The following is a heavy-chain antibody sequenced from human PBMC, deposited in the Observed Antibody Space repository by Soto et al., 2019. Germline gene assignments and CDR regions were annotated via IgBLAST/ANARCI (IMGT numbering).Heavy chain of an antibody. CDR2: ISFSSTTI. CDR3: ARDNGMAGSFDP. D-gene: IGHD2-8*01. V-gene: IGHV3-48*02. J-gene: IGHJ5*02. CDR1: GFAFSTYS. Sequence: QLVESGGGLVQPGGFLRLSCAASGFAFSTYSMNWVRQAQGKGLEWVSYISFSSTTIFYADSVRGRFTISRDNAKNSLYLQMNTLRDEDTAVYYCARDNGMAGSFDPWGQGTLVTVSS.